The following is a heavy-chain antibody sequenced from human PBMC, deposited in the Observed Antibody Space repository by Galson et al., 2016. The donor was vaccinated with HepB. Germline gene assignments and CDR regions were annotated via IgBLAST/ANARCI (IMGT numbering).Heavy chain of an antibody. D-gene: IGHD2-15*01. CDR1: GLTVSTNY. CDR3: ARPLPNVGYGMDV. J-gene: IGHJ6*02. Sequence: SLRLSCAASGLTVSTNYMSWVRQAPGKGLEWVSVIYGGGSTTYADSVKGRFTISRHNSKNTLYLQMNSLRTEDTAVYYCARPLPNVGYGMDVWAKGPRSPSP. CDR2: IYGGGST. V-gene: IGHV3-53*04.